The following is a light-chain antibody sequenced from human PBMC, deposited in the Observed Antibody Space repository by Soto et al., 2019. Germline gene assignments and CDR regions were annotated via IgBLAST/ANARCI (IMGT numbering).Light chain of an antibody. CDR2: GAS. CDR1: QSVSSN. J-gene: IGKJ2*01. CDR3: QQYNIWPAYT. V-gene: IGKV3-15*01. Sequence: EIVMTQSPATLSVSPGERATLSCRASQSVSSNLAWYQQKPGQAPRLLIYGASTRATGIPARFSGTGSGTDITLSISSLQSGDCAVCYCQQYNIWPAYTFGQGNKLEIK.